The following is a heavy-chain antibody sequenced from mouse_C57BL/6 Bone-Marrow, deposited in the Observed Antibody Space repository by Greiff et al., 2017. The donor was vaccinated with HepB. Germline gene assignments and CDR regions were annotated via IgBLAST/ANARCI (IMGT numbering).Heavy chain of an antibody. D-gene: IGHD2-5*01. CDR2: IYPGDGDT. CDR1: GYAFSSSW. J-gene: IGHJ1*03. CDR3: AREDYSILYWYFDV. V-gene: IGHV1-82*01. Sequence: VQLQQSGPELVKPGASVKISCKASGYAFSSSWMNWVKQRPGKGLEWIGRIYPGDGDTNYNGKFKGKATLTADKSSSTAYMQLSSLTSEDSAVYFCAREDYSILYWYFDVWGTGTTVTVSS.